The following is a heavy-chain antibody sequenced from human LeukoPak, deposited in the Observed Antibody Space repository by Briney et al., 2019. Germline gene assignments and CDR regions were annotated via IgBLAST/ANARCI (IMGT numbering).Heavy chain of an antibody. CDR3: AKCGAAAGRYCFDY. CDR2: ISGSGGST. V-gene: IGHV3-23*01. D-gene: IGHD6-13*01. CDR1: GFTFSSYA. Sequence: AGGSLRLSCAASGFTFSSYAMSWVRQAPGKGLEWVSAISGSGGSTYYADSVKGRFTISRDNSKNTLYLQMNSLRAEDTAVYYCAKCGAAAGRYCFDYWGQGTLVTVSS. J-gene: IGHJ4*02.